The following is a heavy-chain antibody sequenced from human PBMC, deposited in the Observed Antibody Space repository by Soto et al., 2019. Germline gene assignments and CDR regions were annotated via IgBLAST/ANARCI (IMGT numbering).Heavy chain of an antibody. V-gene: IGHV1-18*01. D-gene: IGHD1-26*01. Sequence: QVQLVQSGAEVKKPGASVKVSCKASGYTFTSYGISWVRQAPGQGLEWMGWISAYNGNTNYAQMLQXXXXXXTDTSTSTAYMEXRXXRSDDTAVYSCXXXVGASYYFDYWGQGTLVPVSS. CDR3: XXXVGASYYFDY. J-gene: IGHJ4*02. CDR1: GYTFTSYG. CDR2: ISAYNGNT.